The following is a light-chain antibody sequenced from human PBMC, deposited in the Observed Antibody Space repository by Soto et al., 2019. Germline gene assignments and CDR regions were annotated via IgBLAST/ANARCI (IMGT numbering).Light chain of an antibody. CDR1: SSNIGAGYD. J-gene: IGLJ2*01. V-gene: IGLV1-40*01. CDR3: QSYDSSLSAL. Sequence: QSVLTQPPSVSGAPGQRVTISCTGSSSNIGAGYDVHWYQQLPGTAPKPLIYDNSNRPSGVPDRFSGSKSGTSASLAITGLQAEDEADYYCQSYDSSLSALFGGGTKLTVL. CDR2: DNS.